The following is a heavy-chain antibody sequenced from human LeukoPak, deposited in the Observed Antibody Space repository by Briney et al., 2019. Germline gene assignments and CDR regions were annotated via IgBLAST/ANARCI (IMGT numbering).Heavy chain of an antibody. D-gene: IGHD3-22*01. CDR2: ISGSSGII. J-gene: IGHJ4*02. CDR3: GRGSYYYEGSGQGPFDF. Sequence: GGSLRLSCAASGFTFSSYSMNWVRQAPGKGLEWVSYISGSSGIIDYADSVRGRFTISGDNAKNSLYLQMNSLRAEDTAVYYCGRGSYYYEGSGQGPFDFWGQGTLVTVSS. CDR1: GFTFSSYS. V-gene: IGHV3-48*01.